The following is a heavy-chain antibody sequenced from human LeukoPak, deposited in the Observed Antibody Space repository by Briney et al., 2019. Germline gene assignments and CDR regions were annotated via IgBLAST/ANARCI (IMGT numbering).Heavy chain of an antibody. CDR1: GLTVSSNY. Sequence: GGSLRLSCAASGLTVSSNYMSWVRQAPGKGLEWVSVIYSGDSTYYADSVKGRLTISRDNSKNTLYLQMNSLRAEDTAVYYCARGYSSGKGNAFDIWGQGTMVTVSS. J-gene: IGHJ3*02. CDR2: IYSGDST. D-gene: IGHD6-19*01. CDR3: ARGYSSGKGNAFDI. V-gene: IGHV3-53*01.